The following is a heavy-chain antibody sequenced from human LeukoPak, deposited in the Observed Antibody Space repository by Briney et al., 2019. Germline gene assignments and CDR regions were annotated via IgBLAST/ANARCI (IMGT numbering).Heavy chain of an antibody. Sequence: GGSLRLSCAASGFRFSSYSMHWVRQAPGKGLDWVSSITRGSSTRYYADSVKRRFTISRDDGKTSLYLHMNSLRVDDTAVYFCARDATVASSPNWFDPWGQGTLVTVSS. D-gene: IGHD6-19*01. V-gene: IGHV3-48*01. CDR3: ARDATVASSPNWFDP. CDR1: GFRFSSYS. CDR2: ITRGSSTR. J-gene: IGHJ5*02.